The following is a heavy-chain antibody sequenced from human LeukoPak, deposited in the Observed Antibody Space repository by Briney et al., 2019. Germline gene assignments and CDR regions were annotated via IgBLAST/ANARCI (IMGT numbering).Heavy chain of an antibody. CDR2: IIPILGIA. J-gene: IGHJ4*02. V-gene: IGHV1-69*04. Sequence: GASVKVSCKASGGTFSSYAISWVRQAPGQGLEWMGRIIPILGIANYAQKFQGRVTITTDESTSTAYMELSSLRSEDTAVYYCARDRARRLVYYFDYWGQGTLVTVSS. D-gene: IGHD6-6*01. CDR3: ARDRARRLVYYFDY. CDR1: GGTFSSYA.